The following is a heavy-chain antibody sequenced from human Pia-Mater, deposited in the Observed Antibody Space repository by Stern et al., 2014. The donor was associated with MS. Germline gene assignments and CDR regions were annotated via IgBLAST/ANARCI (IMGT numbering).Heavy chain of an antibody. CDR3: ATIGGGDY. J-gene: IGHJ4*02. V-gene: IGHV4-4*02. Sequence: QVQLQESGPGLVKPSGTLSLTCAVSGGSISSSDWWSWVRQPPGKGLEWIGEIYHSGRTNYNPSLKSRVSISVDNPKNQFPLKLSSGTAADTAVYYCATIGGGDYWGQGILVTVSP. D-gene: IGHD3-16*01. CDR1: GGSISSSDW. CDR2: IYHSGRT.